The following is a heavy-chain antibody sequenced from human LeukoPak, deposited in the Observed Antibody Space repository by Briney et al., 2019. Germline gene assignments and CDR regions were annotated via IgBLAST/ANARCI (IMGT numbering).Heavy chain of an antibody. CDR2: IQYDGNAK. V-gene: IGHV3-30*02. J-gene: IGHJ3*02. D-gene: IGHD5-12*01. CDR1: GFTFNTYA. CDR3: VSHPRGYGIFHI. Sequence: GGSLRLSCTASGFTFNTYAMHWVRQAPGKGLEWVAFIQYDGNAKHYADSVTGRFTISRDISTNTLYLQMNSLRADDTAVYYCVSHPRGYGIFHIWGQGTMLSVSS.